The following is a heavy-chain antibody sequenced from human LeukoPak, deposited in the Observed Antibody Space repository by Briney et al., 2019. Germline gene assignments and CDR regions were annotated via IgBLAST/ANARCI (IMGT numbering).Heavy chain of an antibody. CDR3: ARGPKEVLRYFDWLRPYYYYYYMDV. J-gene: IGHJ6*03. D-gene: IGHD3-9*01. Sequence: SETLSLTCTVSGNSFGDYYWSWIRQPAGKGLEWIGRIYTSGSTTYNPSLKSRVTMSVDTSKSQFSLNLMSVTAADTAVYYCARGPKEVLRYFDWLRPYYYYYYMDVWGKGTTVTISS. CDR1: GNSFGDYY. V-gene: IGHV4-4*07. CDR2: IYTSGST.